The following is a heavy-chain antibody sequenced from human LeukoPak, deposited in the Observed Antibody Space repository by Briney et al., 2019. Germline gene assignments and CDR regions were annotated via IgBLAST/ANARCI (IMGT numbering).Heavy chain of an antibody. CDR2: ISWDAGTT. D-gene: IGHD6-6*01. V-gene: IGHV3-43D*03. CDR3: AKDSTRGSSWDFDY. CDR1: GFTFDDYA. Sequence: PGGSLRLSCAASGFTFDDYAMHWVRQAPGKGLEWVSLISWDAGTTYYADSVKGRFTISRDNSKNSLYLQMNSLRAEDTALYYCAKDSTRGSSWDFDYWGQGTLVTVSS. J-gene: IGHJ4*02.